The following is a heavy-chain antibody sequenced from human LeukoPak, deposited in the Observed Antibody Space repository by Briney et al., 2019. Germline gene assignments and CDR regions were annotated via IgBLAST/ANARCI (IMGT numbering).Heavy chain of an antibody. J-gene: IGHJ5*02. CDR1: GGTFSSCA. V-gene: IGHV1-69*05. Sequence: SVKVSCKASGGTFSSCAISWVRQAPGQGLEWMGGIIPIFGTANYAQKFQGRVTITTDESTSTAYMELSSLRSEDTAVYYCARASGYAYGWFDPWGQGTLVTVSS. D-gene: IGHD3-22*01. CDR3: ARASGYAYGWFDP. CDR2: IIPIFGTA.